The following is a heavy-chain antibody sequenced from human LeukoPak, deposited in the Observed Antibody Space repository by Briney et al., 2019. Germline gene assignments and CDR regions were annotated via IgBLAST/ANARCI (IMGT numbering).Heavy chain of an antibody. D-gene: IGHD1-26*01. J-gene: IGHJ5*02. CDR2: ISWNDDK. Sequence: ESGPTLVNPTETLTLTCTFSGFSLSTSGVGVDWIRQPPGKALEWLALISWNDDKRYSSSRKSRITINKDTSKNQAVLIMTNMDPVHTATYYCAHSAYSGSYYGRFDPWGQGTLVTVSS. V-gene: IGHV2-5*01. CDR3: AHSAYSGSYYGRFDP. CDR1: GFSLSTSGVG.